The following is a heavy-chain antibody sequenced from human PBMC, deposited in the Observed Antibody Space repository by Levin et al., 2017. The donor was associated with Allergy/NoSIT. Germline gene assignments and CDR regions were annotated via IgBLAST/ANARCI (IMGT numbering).Heavy chain of an antibody. CDR1: GINFSNAW. V-gene: IGHV3-15*07. Sequence: GESLKISCEASGINFSNAWMNWVRQTPGKGLEWVGRIKSKIDGGTIEYAAPVKDRFIISRDDSKNTLFLHMNNLKTEDAAVYYCTTEHEYGDYTNCFESWGQGTLVTVSS. J-gene: IGHJ5*01. CDR2: IKSKIDGGTI. CDR3: TTEHEYGDYTNCFES. D-gene: IGHD4-17*01.